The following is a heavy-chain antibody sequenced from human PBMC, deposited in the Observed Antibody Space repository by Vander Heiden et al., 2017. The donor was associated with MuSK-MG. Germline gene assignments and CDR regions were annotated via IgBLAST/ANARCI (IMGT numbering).Heavy chain of an antibody. CDR3: AREFLAVGESEFDR. CDR2: IYFSGNS. D-gene: IGHD4-17*01. V-gene: IGHV4-39*07. J-gene: IGHJ5*02. Sequence: PLQESGPGRVAPWETVSLTCASSGAASSSSNSYWACVGQPPRKGREVLGRIYFSGNSYFSPSLEFCVTLSVDTSKMQFSLKLRSVTAADPAVYYCAREFLAVGESEFDRWGQGTLVTVSS. CDR1: GAASSSSNSY.